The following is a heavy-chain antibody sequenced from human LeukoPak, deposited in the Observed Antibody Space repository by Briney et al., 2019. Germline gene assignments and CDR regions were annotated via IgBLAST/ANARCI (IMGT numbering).Heavy chain of an antibody. CDR3: ATGGIYNSNFDY. J-gene: IGHJ4*02. CDR1: GYTFIRFW. V-gene: IGHV5-51*01. CDR2: IYPGDSET. Sequence: GESLKISCKGSGYTFIRFWIGWVRQMPRKGLEWMGIIYPGDSETRYSPSFQGQVTISVDKSISTAYLQWSSLKASDTAVYYCATGGIYNSNFDYWGQGTLVTVSS. D-gene: IGHD1-1*01.